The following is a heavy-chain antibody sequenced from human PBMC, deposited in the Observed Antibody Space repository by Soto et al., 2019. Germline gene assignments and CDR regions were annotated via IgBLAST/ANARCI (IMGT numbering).Heavy chain of an antibody. Sequence: QVQLVQSGAEVKKPGASLKVSCKASGYTFSNFGVSWVLQAPGQGLEWIGWINPDNGDTNYGEKFQGRATMTTDTFTNTAYMEVRGLRSDDTAVYYCARGVRVSAYLDYYMDVWGEGTTVTVSS. D-gene: IGHD3-10*02. CDR2: INPDNGDT. CDR3: ARGVRVSAYLDYYMDV. CDR1: GYTFSNFG. J-gene: IGHJ6*03. V-gene: IGHV1-18*01.